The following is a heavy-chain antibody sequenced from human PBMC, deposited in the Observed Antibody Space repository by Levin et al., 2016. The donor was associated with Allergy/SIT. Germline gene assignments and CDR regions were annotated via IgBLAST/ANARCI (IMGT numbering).Heavy chain of an antibody. Sequence: SETLSLTCAVYGGSFSGYYWSWIRQPPGKGLEWIGEINHSGSTNYNPSLKSRVTISVDTSKNQFSLKLSSVTAADTAVYYCARGQPPSSWFRYDYWGQGTLVTVSS. V-gene: IGHV4-34*01. CDR1: GGSFSGYY. D-gene: IGHD6-13*01. CDR3: ARGQPPSSWFRYDY. J-gene: IGHJ4*02. CDR2: INHSGST.